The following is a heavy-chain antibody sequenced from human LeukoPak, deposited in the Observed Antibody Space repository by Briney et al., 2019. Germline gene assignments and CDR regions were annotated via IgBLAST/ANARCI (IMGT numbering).Heavy chain of an antibody. CDR1: ELRA. Sequence: VGSLRLACAASELRAMTWVRQGPGKGLEWVSAISRSGGSTYYADSVKGRFTISRDKSNNTMYLQMNSLRAEDTAVYYCANLGGKTAYGDEYYGMDVWGQGTTVTVSS. V-gene: IGHV3-23*01. D-gene: IGHD4-17*01. CDR3: ANLGGKTAYGDEYYGMDV. CDR2: ISRSGGST. J-gene: IGHJ6*02.